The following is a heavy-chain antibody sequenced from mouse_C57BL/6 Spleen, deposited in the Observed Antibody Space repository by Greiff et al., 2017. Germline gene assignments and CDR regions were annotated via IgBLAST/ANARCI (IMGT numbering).Heavy chain of an antibody. V-gene: IGHV5-17*01. J-gene: IGHJ3*01. CDR2: ISSGSSTI. CDR3: ARCYYYGSSYAFAY. D-gene: IGHD1-1*01. CDR1: GFTFSDYG. Sequence: EVMLVESGGGLVKPGGSLKLSCAASGFTFSDYGMHWVRQAPEKGLEWVAYISSGSSTIYYADTVKGRFTISRDNAKNTLFLQMTSLRSEDTAMYYCARCYYYGSSYAFAYWGQGTLVTVSA.